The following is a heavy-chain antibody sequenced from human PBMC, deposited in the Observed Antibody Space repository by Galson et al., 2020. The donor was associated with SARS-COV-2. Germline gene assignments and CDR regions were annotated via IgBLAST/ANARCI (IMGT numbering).Heavy chain of an antibody. V-gene: IGHV4-4*07. CDR2: IYTSGST. D-gene: IGHD6-13*01. J-gene: IGHJ4*02. CDR1: GGSISSYY. Sequence: ETSETLSLTCTVSGGSISSYYWSWIRQPAGKGLEWIGRIYTSGSTNYNPSLKSRVTMSVDTSKNQFSLKLSSVTAADTAVYYCARSVVIAAAAAFAPFDYWGQGTLVTVSS. CDR3: ARSVVIAAAAAFAPFDY.